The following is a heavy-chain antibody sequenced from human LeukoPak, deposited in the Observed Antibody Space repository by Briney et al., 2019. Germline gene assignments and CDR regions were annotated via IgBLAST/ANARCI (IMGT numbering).Heavy chain of an antibody. CDR3: AKFHATWYGDT. V-gene: IGHV5-51*01. CDR1: GYSFTSYW. Sequence: GESLKTSCKGSGYSFTSYWIVWVRQMPGKGLEWMGIIYPGNSHTRYSPSFQGQVTISADTSISTAYLHWSSLQSSDTAMYYCAKFHATWYGDTWGQGTLVTVSS. J-gene: IGHJ4*02. D-gene: IGHD6-13*01. CDR2: IYPGNSHT.